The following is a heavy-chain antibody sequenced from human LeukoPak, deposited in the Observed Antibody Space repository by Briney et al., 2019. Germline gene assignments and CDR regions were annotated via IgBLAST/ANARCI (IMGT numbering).Heavy chain of an antibody. J-gene: IGHJ5*02. CDR1: GGSISSSSYY. V-gene: IGHV4-39*01. CDR3: ARHRGGYCTNGVCYTKNWFDP. D-gene: IGHD2-8*01. Sequence: SETLSLTCTVSGGSISSSSYYWGWIRQPPGKGLEWIGSIYYSGSTYYNPSLKGRATISVDTSKNQFSLKLSSVTAADTAVYYCARHRGGYCTNGVCYTKNWFDPWGQGTLVTVSS. CDR2: IYYSGST.